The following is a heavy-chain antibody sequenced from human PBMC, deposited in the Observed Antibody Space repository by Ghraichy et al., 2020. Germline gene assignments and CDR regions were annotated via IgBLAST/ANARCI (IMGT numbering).Heavy chain of an antibody. D-gene: IGHD3-16*02. CDR3: ARGGITFGGVIVYYYGMDV. J-gene: IGHJ6*02. V-gene: IGHV4-34*01. Sequence: GGDGSGSRQAPGKGLEWIGESNHSGSTNYNPSRKSRVTISVDTSKNQFSLKLSSVTAADTAVYYCARGGITFGGVIVYYYGMDVWGQGTTVTVSS. CDR2: SNHSGST. CDR1: GGD.